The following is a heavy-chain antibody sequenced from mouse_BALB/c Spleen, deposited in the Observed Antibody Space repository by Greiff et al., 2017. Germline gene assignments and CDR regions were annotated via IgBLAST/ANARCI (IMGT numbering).Heavy chain of an antibody. CDR3: ARTVYRSFAY. D-gene: IGHD2-14*01. J-gene: IGHJ3*01. Sequence: QVQLQQSGADLAKPGASVKMSCKASGYTFTSYWMHWVKQRPGQGLEWIGYINPSTGYTEYNQKFKDKATLTADESSSTAYMQLSSLTSEDSAVYYCARTVYRSFAYWDQGTQVTVAA. CDR2: INPSTGYT. CDR1: GYTFTSYW. V-gene: IGHV1-7*01.